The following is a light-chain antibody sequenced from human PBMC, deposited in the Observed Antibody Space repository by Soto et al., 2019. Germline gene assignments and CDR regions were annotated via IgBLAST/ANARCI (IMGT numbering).Light chain of an antibody. Sequence: EIVLTQSPATLSLPPGERATLSCRASQSVSSYLAWYQQKPGQAPSLLIHDASNRATGIPARFSGSGSGTDFTLTISSLEPEDFAVYYCQQRSDWPLTFGGGTKVEIK. J-gene: IGKJ4*02. V-gene: IGKV3-11*01. CDR1: QSVSSY. CDR3: QQRSDWPLT. CDR2: DAS.